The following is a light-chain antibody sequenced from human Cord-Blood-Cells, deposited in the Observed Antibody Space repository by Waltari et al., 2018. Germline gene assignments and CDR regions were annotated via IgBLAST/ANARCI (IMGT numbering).Light chain of an antibody. Sequence: DIVMTQSPDSLAVSLGERATINCKSRQSVLYSSNNKNYLAWYQQKPGQPPKRLIYWASTRESGVPDRCSGSGSGTDFTLTISSLQAEDVAVYYCQQYYSTPPTFGQGTKVEIK. CDR3: QQYYSTPPT. V-gene: IGKV4-1*01. J-gene: IGKJ1*01. CDR1: QSVLYSSNNKNY. CDR2: WAS.